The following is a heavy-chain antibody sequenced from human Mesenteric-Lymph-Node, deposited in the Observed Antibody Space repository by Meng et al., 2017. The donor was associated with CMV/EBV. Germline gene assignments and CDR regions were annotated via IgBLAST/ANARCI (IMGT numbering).Heavy chain of an antibody. J-gene: IGHJ4*02. Sequence: GESLKISCAASGFTFSSYWMHWVRQPPGKGLVRVSRINSDGSSTSYADSVKGRFTISRDNAKNTLYLQMNSLRAEDTAVYYCARDSHSTIWPDYWGQGTLVTVSS. CDR3: ARDSHSTIWPDY. D-gene: IGHD5/OR15-5a*01. CDR1: GFTFSSYW. CDR2: INSDGSST. V-gene: IGHV3-74*01.